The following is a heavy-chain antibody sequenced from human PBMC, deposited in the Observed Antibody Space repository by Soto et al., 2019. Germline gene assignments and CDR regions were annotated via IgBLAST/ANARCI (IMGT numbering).Heavy chain of an antibody. J-gene: IGHJ6*03. Sequence: ASVKVSCKASGYTFTSYYMHWVRQAPGQGLEWMGIINPSGGSTSYAQKFQGRVTMTRDTSTSTVYMELSSLRSEDTAVYYCARDYQSGTPDYDFWSGHPPPRFYGYYYYMDVWGKGTTVTVSS. CDR2: INPSGGST. CDR3: ARDYQSGTPDYDFWSGHPPPRFYGYYYYMDV. CDR1: GYTFTSYY. V-gene: IGHV1-46*03. D-gene: IGHD3-3*01.